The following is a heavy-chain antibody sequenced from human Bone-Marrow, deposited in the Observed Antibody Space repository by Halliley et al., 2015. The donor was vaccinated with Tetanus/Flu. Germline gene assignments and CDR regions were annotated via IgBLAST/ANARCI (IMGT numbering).Heavy chain of an antibody. D-gene: IGHD2-2*01. CDR3: ARVMISDLVVPASSGMDV. Sequence: YPGDSDTGYSPSFQGQVTISADKSISPAYLQWSSLKASDTAMYFCARVMISDLVVPASSGMDVWGQGTTVTVSS. CDR2: YPGDSDT. J-gene: IGHJ6*02. V-gene: IGHV5-51*01.